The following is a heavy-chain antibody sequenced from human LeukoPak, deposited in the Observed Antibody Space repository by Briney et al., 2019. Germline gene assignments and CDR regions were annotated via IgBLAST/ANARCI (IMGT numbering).Heavy chain of an antibody. CDR3: ARDYYYDPRNAFDI. D-gene: IGHD3-22*01. CDR1: GYSISSGYY. Sequence: KPSETLSLTCAVSGYSISSGYYWGWIRQPPGKGLKWIGSIYHSGSTYYNPSLKSRVTISVDTSKNQFSLKLSSVTAADTAVYYCARDYYYDPRNAFDIWGQGTMVTVSS. V-gene: IGHV4-38-2*02. J-gene: IGHJ3*02. CDR2: IYHSGST.